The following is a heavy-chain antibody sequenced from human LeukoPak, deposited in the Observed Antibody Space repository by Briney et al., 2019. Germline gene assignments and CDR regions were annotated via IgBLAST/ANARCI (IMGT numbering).Heavy chain of an antibody. D-gene: IGHD3-22*01. V-gene: IGHV3-21*04. J-gene: IGHJ4*02. CDR3: ARGKRRGYSFDY. Sequence: PGGSLRLSCTASGFTFSTYAMSWVRQAPGKGLEWVSSITSTSSYTFYADSVKGRFTISRDNAKNSLYLQMNSLRAEDTALYYCARGKRRGYSFDYWGQGTLVTVSS. CDR1: GFTFSTYA. CDR2: ITSTSSYT.